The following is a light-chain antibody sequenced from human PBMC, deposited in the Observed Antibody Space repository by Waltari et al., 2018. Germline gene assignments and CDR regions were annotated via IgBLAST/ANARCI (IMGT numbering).Light chain of an antibody. Sequence: DIRMTQSPSSVSASVGDRVTFTCRASQDIRTWLAWYQQKPGKAPRLLIYHASGLQSGVPSRFSGSGSGTDFTLTISSLQPEDFATYSCQQSGTFPPTFGPGTKVEI. V-gene: IGKV1-12*01. CDR1: QDIRTW. CDR3: QQSGTFPPT. CDR2: HAS. J-gene: IGKJ1*01.